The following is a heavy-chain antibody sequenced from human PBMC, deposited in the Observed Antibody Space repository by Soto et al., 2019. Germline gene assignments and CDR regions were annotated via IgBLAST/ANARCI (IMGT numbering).Heavy chain of an antibody. CDR3: ARRYGSCFDY. J-gene: IGHJ4*02. V-gene: IGHV4-39*01. CDR2: IYYSGST. D-gene: IGHD5-18*01. Sequence: SETLSLTCTVSGGSISSSSYYWGWIRQPPGKGLEWIGSIYYSGSTYYNPSLKSRVTISVDTSKNQFSLKLSSVTAADTAMYYCARRYGSCFDYWGQGTLVTVSS. CDR1: GGSISSSSYY.